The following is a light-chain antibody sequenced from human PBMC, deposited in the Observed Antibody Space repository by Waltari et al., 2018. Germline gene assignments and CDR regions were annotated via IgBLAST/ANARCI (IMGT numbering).Light chain of an antibody. CDR3: QHFGASPT. CDR1: QSLSIRY. V-gene: IGKV3-20*01. J-gene: IGKJ1*01. CDR2: DAS. Sequence: IVMTQSPGTLSLPPGERATLSCTASQSLSIRYLAWYQQKAGQAPRLLIYDASIRAAGIPDRFTGSYSGTNLTLTINRLEPEDSAMYYCQHFGASPTFGQGTKVDI.